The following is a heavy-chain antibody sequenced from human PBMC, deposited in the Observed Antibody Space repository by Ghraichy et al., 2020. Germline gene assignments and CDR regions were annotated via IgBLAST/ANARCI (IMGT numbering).Heavy chain of an antibody. CDR1: GFTFSSYS. CDR2: ISSSSSYI. D-gene: IGHD3-9*01. J-gene: IGHJ4*02. V-gene: IGHV3-21*01. CDR3: ARDLRYFDWSDAELPDDY. Sequence: GGSLRLSCAASGFTFSSYSMNWVRQAPGKGLEWVSSISSSSSYIYYADSVKGRFTISRDNAKNSLYLQMNSLRAEDTAVYYCARDLRYFDWSDAELPDDYWGQGTLVTVSS.